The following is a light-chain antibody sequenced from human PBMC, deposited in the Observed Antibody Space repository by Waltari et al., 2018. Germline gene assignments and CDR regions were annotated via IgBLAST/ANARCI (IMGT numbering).Light chain of an antibody. CDR1: SLRSYY. Sequence: SPELTQDPAVSVALRQTGSIISQGDSLRSYYASWYQQKPGQAPVLVIYGKNNRPSGIPNRFSGSSSGNTASLTITGAQAEDEADYYCSSRDSSGNHVVFGGGTKLTVL. CDR2: GKN. J-gene: IGLJ2*01. V-gene: IGLV3-19*01. CDR3: SSRDSSGNHVV.